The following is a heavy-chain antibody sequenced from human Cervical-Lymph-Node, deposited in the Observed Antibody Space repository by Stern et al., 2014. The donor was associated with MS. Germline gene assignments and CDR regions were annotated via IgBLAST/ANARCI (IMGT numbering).Heavy chain of an antibody. Sequence: EQLVESGAEVKKPGASVKVSCKASGYTFTSYYMHWVRQAPGQGLEWMGIINPSGGSTRYAQKFQGRVTMTRDTSTSTVYMELSSLRSEDTAVYYCARDQGRGYFDYWGQGTLVTVSS. CDR2: INPSGGST. J-gene: IGHJ4*02. CDR3: ARDQGRGYFDY. V-gene: IGHV1-46*01. CDR1: GYTFTSYY. D-gene: IGHD5-24*01.